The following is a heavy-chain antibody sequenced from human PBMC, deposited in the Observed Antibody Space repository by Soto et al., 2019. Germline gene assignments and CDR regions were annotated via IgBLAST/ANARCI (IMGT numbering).Heavy chain of an antibody. D-gene: IGHD6-13*01. CDR2: IYPGDSDN. J-gene: IGHJ6*02. Sequence: GESLKISCKGSGYSFPSYWFGWVRQMPGKGLEWMGIIYPGDSDNRYSPSFQGQVTISADKSISTAYLQWSSLKASDTAMYYCARLAAAVSEPMDVWGQGTTVTVSS. CDR3: ARLAAAVSEPMDV. CDR1: GYSFPSYW. V-gene: IGHV5-51*01.